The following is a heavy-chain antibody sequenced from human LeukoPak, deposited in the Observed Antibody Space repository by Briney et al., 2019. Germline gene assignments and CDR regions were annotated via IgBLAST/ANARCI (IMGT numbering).Heavy chain of an antibody. CDR1: GFTFSSYA. CDR2: ISYDGSNK. CDR3: ARDPSGSSWYYFDY. Sequence: PGGSLRLSCAASGFTFSSYAMHWVRQAPGKGLEWVAVISYDGSNKYYADSVKGRFTISRDNSKNTLYLQMNSLRAEDTAVYYCARDPSGSSWYYFDYWGQGTLVTVSS. J-gene: IGHJ4*02. D-gene: IGHD1-26*01. V-gene: IGHV3-30-3*01.